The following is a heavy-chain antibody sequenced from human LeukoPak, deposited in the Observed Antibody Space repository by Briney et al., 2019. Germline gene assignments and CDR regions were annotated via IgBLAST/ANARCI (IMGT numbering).Heavy chain of an antibody. CDR3: ARTGLPNWLDP. CDR2: INVYNGDT. V-gene: IGHV1-18*01. D-gene: IGHD3-10*01. CDR1: GYSFTSYG. J-gene: IGHJ5*02. Sequence: ASVKVSCKASGYSFTSYGISWVRQAPGQGLEWMGWINVYNGDTNYAQKFQGRLTMTTDTSTSTAYMELRSLRSDDTAVYYCARTGLPNWLDPWGQGTLVTVSS.